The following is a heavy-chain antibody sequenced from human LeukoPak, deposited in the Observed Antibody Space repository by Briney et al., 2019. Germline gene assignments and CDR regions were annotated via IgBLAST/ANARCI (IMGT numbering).Heavy chain of an antibody. D-gene: IGHD3-10*01. CDR1: GYTFTSYY. CDR3: ARVASLLKELDP. V-gene: IGHV1-18*04. CDR2: ISAYNGNT. Sequence: ASVKVSCKASGYTFTSYYMHWVRQARGQGLEWMGWISAYNGNTNYAQKLQGRVTMTTDTSTSTAYMELRSLRSDDTAVYYCARVASLLKELDPWGQGTLVTVSS. J-gene: IGHJ5*02.